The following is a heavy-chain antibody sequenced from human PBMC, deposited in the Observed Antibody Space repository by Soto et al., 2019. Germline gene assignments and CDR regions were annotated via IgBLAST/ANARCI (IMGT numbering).Heavy chain of an antibody. D-gene: IGHD4-17*01. CDR1: GFTFSSYW. J-gene: IGHJ6*03. Sequence: GGSLRLSCAASGFTFSSYWMSWVRQAPGKGLEWVANIKQDGSEKYYVDSVKGRFTISRDNAKNSLYLQMNSLRAEDTAVYYCARDQYGDYGDYYYYMDVWGKGTTVTVSS. V-gene: IGHV3-7*01. CDR2: IKQDGSEK. CDR3: ARDQYGDYGDYYYYMDV.